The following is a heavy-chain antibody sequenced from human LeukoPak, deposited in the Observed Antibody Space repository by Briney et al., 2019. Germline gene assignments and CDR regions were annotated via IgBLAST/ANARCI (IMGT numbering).Heavy chain of an antibody. V-gene: IGHV1-2*02. Sequence: GASVKVSCKASGYTFTGYYMHWVLQAPGQGLEWMGWINPNSGGTNYAQKFQGRVTMTRDTSISTAYMELSRPRSDDTAVYYCARDVGGSYSYDYWGQGTLVTVSS. CDR1: GYTFTGYY. CDR3: ARDVGGSYSYDY. D-gene: IGHD1-26*01. CDR2: INPNSGGT. J-gene: IGHJ4*02.